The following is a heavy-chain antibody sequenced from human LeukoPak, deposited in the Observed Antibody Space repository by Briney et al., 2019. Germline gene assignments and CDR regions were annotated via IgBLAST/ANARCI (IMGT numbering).Heavy chain of an antibody. CDR3: ARAPLYHDALTGYNPYLDQ. D-gene: IGHD3-9*01. V-gene: IGHV3-7*04. CDR2: IKQDGSEK. Sequence: PGGSLRLSCAASGFIFSYYWMSWVRQAPGKGLEWVANIKQDGSEKYYVDSVKGRFTIPRDNAKNSVYLQMNSLRPADTAVYYCARAPLYHDALTGYNPYLDQWGQGVPVTVSS. CDR1: GFIFSYYW. J-gene: IGHJ4*02.